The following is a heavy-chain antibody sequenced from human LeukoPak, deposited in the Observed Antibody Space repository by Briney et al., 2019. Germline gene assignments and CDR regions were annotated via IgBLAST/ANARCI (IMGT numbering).Heavy chain of an antibody. Sequence: ASVKVSCKASGYTFTSYDINWVRQATGQGLEWMGWMNPNSGNTGYAQKLQGRVTMTRNTSISTAYMELSSLRSEDTAVYYCARQLVGATTSDYWGQGTLVTVSS. CDR2: MNPNSGNT. V-gene: IGHV1-8*01. J-gene: IGHJ4*02. CDR1: GYTFTSYD. CDR3: ARQLVGATTSDY. D-gene: IGHD1-26*01.